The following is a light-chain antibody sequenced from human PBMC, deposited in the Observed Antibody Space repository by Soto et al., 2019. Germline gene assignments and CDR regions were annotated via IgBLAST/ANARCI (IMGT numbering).Light chain of an antibody. CDR3: HQYGSSKT. CDR1: QSVSSSY. CDR2: GAS. V-gene: IGKV3-20*01. J-gene: IGKJ1*01. Sequence: ETVLTQSPGTLSLSPGERVTLSCRASQSVSSSYLAWYQQKPGQAPMLLIYGASSRATGIPDRFSGSGSGTDFTLTISRLEPEDFAVYYCHQYGSSKTFGQGTKGDIK.